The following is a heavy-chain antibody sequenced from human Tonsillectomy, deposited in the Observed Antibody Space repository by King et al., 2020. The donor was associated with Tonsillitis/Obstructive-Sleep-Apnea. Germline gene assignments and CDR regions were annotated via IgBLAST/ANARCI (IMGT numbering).Heavy chain of an antibody. Sequence: VQLVESGGGLVKPGGSLRLSCAASGFTFSSYSMNWVRQAPGKGLEWVSSISSSSSYIYYADSVKGRFTISRDNAKNSLYLQMNSLRAEDTAGYYCARDRERYYDFWSGYYQNDAFDIWGQGTMVTVSS. V-gene: IGHV3-21*01. CDR1: GFTFSSYS. D-gene: IGHD3-3*01. CDR2: ISSSSSYI. J-gene: IGHJ3*02. CDR3: ARDRERYYDFWSGYYQNDAFDI.